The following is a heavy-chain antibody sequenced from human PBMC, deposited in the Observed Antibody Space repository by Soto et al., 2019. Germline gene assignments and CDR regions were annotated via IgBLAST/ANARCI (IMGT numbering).Heavy chain of an antibody. J-gene: IGHJ4*02. CDR1: GGSISSYY. V-gene: IGHV4-59*08. CDR3: ARHDYGGFGLCFDY. D-gene: IGHD4-17*01. Sequence: SETLSLTCTVSGGSISSYYWSWIRQPPGKGLEWIGYIYYSGSTNYNPSLKSRVTISVDTSKNQFSLKLSSVTAADTAVYYCARHDYGGFGLCFDYWXQGTLVTVSS. CDR2: IYYSGST.